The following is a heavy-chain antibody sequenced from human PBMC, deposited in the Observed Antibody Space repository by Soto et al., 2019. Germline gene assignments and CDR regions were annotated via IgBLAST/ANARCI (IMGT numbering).Heavy chain of an antibody. CDR3: ATVTGDRGDAFDI. CDR2: FDPEDGET. V-gene: IGHV1-24*01. Sequence: VSVKVSCKVSGYTLTELSMHWVRQAPGKGLEWMGGFDPEDGETIYAQKFQGRVTMTEDTSTDTAYMELSSLRSEDTAVYYCATVTGDRGDAFDIWGQWTMVTVSS. CDR1: GYTLTELS. J-gene: IGHJ3*02. D-gene: IGHD3-10*01.